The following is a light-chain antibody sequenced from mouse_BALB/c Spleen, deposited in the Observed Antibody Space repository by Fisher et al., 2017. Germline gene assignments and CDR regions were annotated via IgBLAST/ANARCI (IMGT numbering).Light chain of an antibody. V-gene: IGKV4-58*01. CDR1: SSVSSSY. J-gene: IGKJ2*01. Sequence: DIVLTQTTAIMSASLGERVTMTCSASSSVSSSYLHWYQQKSGASPKPLIHRTSNLASGVPARFSGSGSGTSYSLTISSMEAEDAATYYCQQWSSNPYTFGGGTKLEIK. CDR3: QQWSSNPYT. CDR2: RTS.